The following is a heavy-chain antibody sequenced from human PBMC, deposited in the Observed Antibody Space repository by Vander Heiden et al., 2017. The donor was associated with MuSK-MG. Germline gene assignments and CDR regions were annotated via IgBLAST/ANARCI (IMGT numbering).Heavy chain of an antibody. CDR1: GYSGTSYW. V-gene: IGHV5-51*01. Sequence: EVLLAPSGAEPHKPAESLTIPCKGSGYSGTSYWLGWVRQMPGKGLELMGIIYPGDSDTIYRPSFQGQVTISADKSINTAYLQWSSLEASDTAIYDCARLVHQGQLGEGGVNGFDPWGQGTLVDVA. CDR2: IYPGDSDT. J-gene: IGHJ5*02. CDR3: ARLVHQGQLGEGGVNGFDP. D-gene: IGHD6-13*01.